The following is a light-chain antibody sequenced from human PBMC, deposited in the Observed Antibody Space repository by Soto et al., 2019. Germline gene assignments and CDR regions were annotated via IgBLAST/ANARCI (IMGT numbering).Light chain of an antibody. Sequence: IVLTQSPGTLSVSRGERATLSCRASQSVSSGSLAWYQQKRGQAPRLLIYGDSSRATGIPDRFSGSGSETDFTLTITRLDPEDCAVYYCQQYVGYPLPFGGGTKV. CDR3: QQYVGYPLP. CDR1: QSVSSGS. J-gene: IGKJ4*01. CDR2: GDS. V-gene: IGKV3-20*01.